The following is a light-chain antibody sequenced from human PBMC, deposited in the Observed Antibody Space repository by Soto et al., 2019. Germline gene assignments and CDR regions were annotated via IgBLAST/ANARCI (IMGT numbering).Light chain of an antibody. CDR3: AAWDDSLNGVV. Sequence: QSVLTQPPSASGTPGQTIAISCSGGRSNIGSNTVNWYQQLPGTAPRLLIYSNTQRPSGVPDRFSGSKSGTSASLAISGLQSEYEGDYDCAAWDDSLNGVVFGGGTKLTVL. CDR1: RSNIGSNT. V-gene: IGLV1-44*01. J-gene: IGLJ3*02. CDR2: SNT.